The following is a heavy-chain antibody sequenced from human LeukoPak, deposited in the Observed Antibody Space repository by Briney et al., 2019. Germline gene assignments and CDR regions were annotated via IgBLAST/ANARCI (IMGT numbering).Heavy chain of an antibody. Sequence: GGSLRLSCAASEITVSRYSMNWVRQAPGKGLEWIASFTGSSTTIYYADSVKDRFTISRDNAKNSLYLQMNSLRAEDTALYYCARDGWAALEIQAHRTYYYYMDVWGKGTTVTVSS. CDR2: FTGSSTTI. CDR1: EITVSRYS. CDR3: ARDGWAALEIQAHRTYYYYMDV. J-gene: IGHJ6*03. D-gene: IGHD1-1*01. V-gene: IGHV3-48*04.